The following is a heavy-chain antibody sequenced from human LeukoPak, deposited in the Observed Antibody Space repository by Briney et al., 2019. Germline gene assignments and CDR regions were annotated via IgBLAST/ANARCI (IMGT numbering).Heavy chain of an antibody. CDR2: ISPNSGAT. Sequence: ASVKVSCKASGYTFTDYYVHWVRLVPGQGLECMGRISPNSGATNYAEKFRGRVTMARDTSINTAYMELSSLRSDDPPVYYCAIDLWGCGSDYLDYWGQGTLVTVSS. J-gene: IGHJ4*02. CDR1: GYTFTDYY. V-gene: IGHV1-2*06. CDR3: AIDLWGCGSDYLDY. D-gene: IGHD4/OR15-4a*01.